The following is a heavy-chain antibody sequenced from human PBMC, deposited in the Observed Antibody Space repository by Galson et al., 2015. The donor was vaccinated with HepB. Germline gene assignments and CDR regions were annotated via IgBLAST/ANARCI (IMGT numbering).Heavy chain of an antibody. CDR1: GFTFSSYS. V-gene: IGHV3-21*01. J-gene: IGHJ4*02. D-gene: IGHD2-15*01. Sequence: SLRLSCAASGFTFSSYSMNWVRQAPGKGLEWVSSISSSSRYIYYADSVKGRFTISRDNPKNSLYLQMNSLRAEDTAVYYCAREAPYCSGVSCSDYWGQGTLVTVSS. CDR2: ISSSSRYI. CDR3: AREAPYCSGVSCSDY.